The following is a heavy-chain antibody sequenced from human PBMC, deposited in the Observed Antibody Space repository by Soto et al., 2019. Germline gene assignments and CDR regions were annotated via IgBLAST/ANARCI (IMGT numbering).Heavy chain of an antibody. CDR1: GFTFSSYA. CDR2: ISGSGSNT. D-gene: IGHD1-26*01. Sequence: GGSLRLSCAASGFTFSSYAMSWVRQAPGKGLEWVSAISGSGSNTYYADSVKGRFTISRDNSKNTLYLQMNSLRAEDTSVYYCAKEGGLSGSYYISSSYYFDYWGQGTLVTVSS. CDR3: AKEGGLSGSYYISSSYYFDY. V-gene: IGHV3-23*01. J-gene: IGHJ4*02.